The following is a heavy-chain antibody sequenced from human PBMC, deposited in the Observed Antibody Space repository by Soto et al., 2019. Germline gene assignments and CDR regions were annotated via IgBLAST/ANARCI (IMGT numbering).Heavy chain of an antibody. CDR3: ARGLGAARDAFDS. D-gene: IGHD6-6*01. V-gene: IGHV4-34*01. CDR1: GGSFSGYY. J-gene: IGHJ3*02. Sequence: SETLSLTCAVYGGSFSGYYWSWIRQPPGKGLEWIGEINHSGSTNYNPSLKSRVTISVDTSKNQFSLKLSSVTAADTAVYYCARGLGAARDAFDSWGQGTRVTVSS. CDR2: INHSGST.